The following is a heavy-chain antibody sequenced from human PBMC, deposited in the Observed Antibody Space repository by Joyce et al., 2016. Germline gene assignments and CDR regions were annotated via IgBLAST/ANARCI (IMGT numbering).Heavy chain of an antibody. Sequence: VQPGRSLRLSCAASGFTFSNYGMHWVRQAPGKGLEWVAVIANDENKKYYADSVKGRFTISRDNSKNTLYLQMNSLRAEDTAVYYCAKRYDYVDYWGQGTLVTVSS. V-gene: IGHV3-30*18. CDR1: GFTFSNYG. J-gene: IGHJ4*02. CDR3: AKRYDYVDY. D-gene: IGHD3-16*01. CDR2: IANDENKK.